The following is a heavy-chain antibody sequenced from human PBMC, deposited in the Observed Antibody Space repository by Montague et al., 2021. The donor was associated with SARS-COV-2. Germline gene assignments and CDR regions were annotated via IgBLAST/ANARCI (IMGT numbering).Heavy chain of an antibody. CDR2: ISYDGTNE. J-gene: IGHJ6*02. D-gene: IGHD4-17*01. CDR3: ASLPAGNDYDHYYYSGLDV. CDR1: GFNFNRHA. V-gene: IGHV3-30*04. Sequence: SLRLSCAASGFNFNRHAMDWVRQAPGKGLEWVAVISYDGTNEDYADSVKGRFTISRDNSKNTLSLQMNSLRAEDTATYYCASLPAGNDYDHYYYSGLDVWGQGTTVTVSS.